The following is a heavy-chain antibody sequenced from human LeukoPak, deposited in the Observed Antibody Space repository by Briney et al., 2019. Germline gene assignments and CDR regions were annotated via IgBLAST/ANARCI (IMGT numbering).Heavy chain of an antibody. Sequence: GGSLRLSCAASGFTFGSYGMSWVRQAPGKGLEWVSVIYSGGTTYYADSVRGRFSISRDNSKNTLYLQMNSLRAEDTAVYYCAREGKMRWLQYFDYWGQGTLVTVSS. CDR1: GFTFGSYG. V-gene: IGHV3-66*01. J-gene: IGHJ4*02. D-gene: IGHD5-24*01. CDR3: AREGKMRWLQYFDY. CDR2: IYSGGTT.